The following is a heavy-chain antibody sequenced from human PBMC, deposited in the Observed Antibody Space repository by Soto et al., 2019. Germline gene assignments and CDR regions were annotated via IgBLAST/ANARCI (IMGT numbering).Heavy chain of an antibody. CDR3: ARQGTRYCSSTSCYQNNWFDP. V-gene: IGHV4-30-2*03. CDR2: IYHSGST. CDR1: GGSISSGGYS. D-gene: IGHD2-2*01. J-gene: IGHJ5*02. Sequence: SETLSLTCAVSGGSISSGGYSWSWIRQPPGKGLEWIGYIYHSGSTYYNPSLKSRVTISVDTSKNQFSLKLSSVTAADTAVYYCARQGTRYCSSTSCYQNNWFDPWGQGTLVTVSS.